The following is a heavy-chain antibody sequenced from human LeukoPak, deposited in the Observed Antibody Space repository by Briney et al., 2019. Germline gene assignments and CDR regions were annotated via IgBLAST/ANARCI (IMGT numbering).Heavy chain of an antibody. Sequence: ASVKVSCKASGYTFTSYDINWVRQATGQGLEWMGWMNPNSGNTGYAQEFQGRVTMTRNTSISTAYMELSSLRSEDTAVYYCARVNWNYVDFDYWGQGTLVTVSS. V-gene: IGHV1-8*01. D-gene: IGHD1-7*01. CDR3: ARVNWNYVDFDY. J-gene: IGHJ4*02. CDR1: GYTFTSYD. CDR2: MNPNSGNT.